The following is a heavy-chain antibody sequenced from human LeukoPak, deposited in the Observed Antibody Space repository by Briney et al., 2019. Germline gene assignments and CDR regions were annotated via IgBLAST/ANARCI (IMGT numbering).Heavy chain of an antibody. CDR1: GYTFTSYD. J-gene: IGHJ4*02. CDR2: MNPNSGNT. V-gene: IGHV1-8*03. CDR3: ARDAYYGSGSPFDY. D-gene: IGHD3-10*01. Sequence: ASVQVSCKASGYTFTSYDINWVRQATGQGLEWMGWMNPNSGNTGYAQKFQGRVTITADESTSTAYMELSSLRSEDTAVYYRARDAYYGSGSPFDYWGQGTLVTVSS.